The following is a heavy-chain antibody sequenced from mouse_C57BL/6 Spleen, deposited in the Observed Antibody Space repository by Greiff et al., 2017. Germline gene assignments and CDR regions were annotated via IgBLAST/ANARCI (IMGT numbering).Heavy chain of an antibody. CDR3: ARRRLRQDFDY. Sequence: EVQLQQSGPELVKPGASVKISCKASGYTFTDSYMNWVKQSHGKSLEWIGDINPNNGGTSYNQKFKGKATLTVDKSSSTAYMELRSLTSEDSAVYYCARRRLRQDFDYWGQGTTLTVSS. CDR1: GYTFTDSY. D-gene: IGHD2-2*01. CDR2: INPNNGGT. J-gene: IGHJ2*01. V-gene: IGHV1-26*01.